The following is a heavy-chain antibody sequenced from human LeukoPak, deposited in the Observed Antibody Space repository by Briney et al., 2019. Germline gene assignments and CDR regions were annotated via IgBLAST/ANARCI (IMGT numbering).Heavy chain of an antibody. D-gene: IGHD6-13*01. Sequence: GGSVKVSCKASGYTFTGYYMHWVRQAPGQGLEWMGWINPNSGGTNYAQKFQGRVIMTRDTSISTAYMELSRLRSDDTAVYYCARDRLQYVAAAGTRMWFDPWGQGTLVTVSS. CDR2: INPNSGGT. V-gene: IGHV1-2*02. J-gene: IGHJ5*02. CDR1: GYTFTGYY. CDR3: ARDRLQYVAAAGTRMWFDP.